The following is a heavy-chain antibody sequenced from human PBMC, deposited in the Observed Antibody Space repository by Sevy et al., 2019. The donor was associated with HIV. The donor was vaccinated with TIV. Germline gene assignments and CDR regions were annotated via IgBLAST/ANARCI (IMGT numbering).Heavy chain of an antibody. CDR2: ISYDGINK. D-gene: IGHD3-9*01. CDR3: AKDFTGFYGMDV. Sequence: GGSLRLSCEVSGLSVTNNGMHWVRQAPGKGLEWVAVISYDGINKYYGDSVKGRFIISRDRSKNTLYLQMNTLRIEDTAVYYCAKDFTGFYGMDVWGPGTTVTVSS. V-gene: IGHV3-30*18. J-gene: IGHJ6*02. CDR1: GLSVTNNG.